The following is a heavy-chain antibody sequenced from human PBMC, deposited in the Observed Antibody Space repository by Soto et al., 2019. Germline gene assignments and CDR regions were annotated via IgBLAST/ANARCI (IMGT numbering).Heavy chain of an antibody. CDR1: GFTFSSYG. CDR3: ATSYYCGSGSYPYYYGRDV. D-gene: IGHD3-10*01. Sequence: QVQLVESGGGVVQPGRSLRLSCAASGFTFSSYGMHWVRQAPGKGLEWVAVISYDGSNKYYADSVKGRFTISRDNSSNTMYLQMNSLRDEDAAVYYCATSYYCGSGSYPYYYGRDVWGQGSTVTVSS. CDR2: ISYDGSNK. V-gene: IGHV3-30*03. J-gene: IGHJ6*02.